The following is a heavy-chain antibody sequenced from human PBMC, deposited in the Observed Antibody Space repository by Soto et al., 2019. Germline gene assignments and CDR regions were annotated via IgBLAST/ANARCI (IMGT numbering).Heavy chain of an antibody. CDR2: INPNSGGT. Sequence: ASVKVSCKASGYTFTGYYMHWVRQAPGQGLEWMGWINPNSGGTNYAQKFQGRVTMTRDTSISTAYMELSRLRSDDTAVYYCASDSSGWYSDYYGMDVWGQGTTVTVSS. CDR1: GYTFTGYY. V-gene: IGHV1-2*02. CDR3: ASDSSGWYSDYYGMDV. J-gene: IGHJ6*02. D-gene: IGHD6-19*01.